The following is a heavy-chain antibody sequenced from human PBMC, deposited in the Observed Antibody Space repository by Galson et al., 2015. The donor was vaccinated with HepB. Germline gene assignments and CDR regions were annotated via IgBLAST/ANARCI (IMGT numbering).Heavy chain of an antibody. CDR1: GVSSSDYF. Sequence: SETLSLTCAGNGVSSSDYFWTWIRQPPGKGLEWIGEISHNGPTKYKSSLRGRVTLSLDTSSDVLSLTLASVTAADTAVYYCTRGERDRGNRCTGTACFRTYFYSGMDVWGQGTTVTVS. J-gene: IGHJ6*02. CDR3: TRGERDRGNRCTGTACFRTYFYSGMDV. D-gene: IGHD1-14*01. CDR2: ISHNGPT. V-gene: IGHV4-34*01.